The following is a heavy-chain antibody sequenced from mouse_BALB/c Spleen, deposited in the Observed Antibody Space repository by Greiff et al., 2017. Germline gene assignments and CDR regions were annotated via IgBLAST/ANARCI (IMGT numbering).Heavy chain of an antibody. CDR1: GFAFSSYD. J-gene: IGHJ4*01. D-gene: IGHD1-2*01. V-gene: IGHV5-12-1*01. Sequence: EVKLMESGGGLVKPGGSLKLSCAASGFAFSSYDMSWVRQTPEKRLEWVAYISSGGGSTYYPDTVKGRFTISRDNAKNTLYLQMSSLKSEDTAMYYCARLRPYYYAMDYWGQGTSVTVSS. CDR3: ARLRPYYYAMDY. CDR2: ISSGGGST.